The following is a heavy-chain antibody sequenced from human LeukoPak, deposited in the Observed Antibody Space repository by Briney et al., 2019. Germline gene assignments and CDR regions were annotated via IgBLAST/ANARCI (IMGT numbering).Heavy chain of an antibody. CDR3: AELGITMIGGV. CDR2: ISSSGSTI. CDR1: GFTFSSYE. Sequence: GGSLRLSCAASGFTFSSYEMDWVRQAPGKGLEWVSYISSSGSTIYYADSVKGRFTISRDNAKNSLYLQMNSLRAEDTTVYYCAELGITMIGGVWGKGTTVTISS. V-gene: IGHV3-48*03. J-gene: IGHJ6*04. D-gene: IGHD3-10*02.